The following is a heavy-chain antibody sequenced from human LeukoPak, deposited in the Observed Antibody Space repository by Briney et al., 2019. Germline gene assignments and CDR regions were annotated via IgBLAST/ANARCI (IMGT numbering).Heavy chain of an antibody. CDR3: AKGIGEGIAAAEDY. V-gene: IGHV3-30*18. CDR1: GFTFSSYG. J-gene: IGHJ4*02. CDR2: ISYDGSNK. Sequence: QAGRSLRPSCAASGFTFSSYGMHWVRQAPGKGLEWVAVISYDGSNKYYADSVKGRFTISRDNSKNTLYLQMNSLRAEDTAVYYCAKGIGEGIAAAEDYWGQGTLVTVSS. D-gene: IGHD6-13*01.